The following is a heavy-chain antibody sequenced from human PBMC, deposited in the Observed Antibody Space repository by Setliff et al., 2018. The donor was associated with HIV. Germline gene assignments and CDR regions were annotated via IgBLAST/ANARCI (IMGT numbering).Heavy chain of an antibody. V-gene: IGHV3-48*03. CDR2: ISSSGVM. CDR3: VRSFQGGCFDS. CDR1: GFTFSSYE. J-gene: IGHJ4*03. Sequence: PGGSLRLSCAASGFTFSSYEMNWVRQAPGKGLEWISYISSSGVMYYADSVRGRFTISRDNSKNTLYLEMNSLRVEDTAVYYCVRSFQGGCFDSWGQGTQVTVSS.